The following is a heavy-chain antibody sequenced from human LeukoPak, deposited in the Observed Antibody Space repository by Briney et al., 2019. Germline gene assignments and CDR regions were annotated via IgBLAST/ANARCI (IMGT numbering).Heavy chain of an antibody. V-gene: IGHV1-46*01. D-gene: IGHD5-12*01. CDR2: INPSGGSK. J-gene: IGHJ5*02. Sequence: AASVTVSFKASGYTFTRYYMHWVRQAPGQGREWMGLINPSGGSKSYAQKFQGRVTMTSDTSISTAYMDMSSLGSDDTAVYYCARDGYSGYHYHDWFDPWGQGTLVTVSS. CDR3: ARDGYSGYHYHDWFDP. CDR1: GYTFTRYY.